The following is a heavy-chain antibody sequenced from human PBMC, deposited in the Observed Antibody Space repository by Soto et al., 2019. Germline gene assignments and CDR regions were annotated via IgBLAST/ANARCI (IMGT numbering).Heavy chain of an antibody. CDR2: IGTAGDT. D-gene: IGHD3-22*01. CDR3: ARAGYDSSGYYPLPDY. V-gene: IGHV3-13*01. J-gene: IGHJ4*02. Sequence: PGGSLRLSCAASGFTFSSYDMHWVRQATGKGLEWVSAIGTAGDTYYPGSVKGRFTISRENAKNSLYLQMNSLRAEDTAVYYCARAGYDSSGYYPLPDYWGQGTLVTVSS. CDR1: GFTFSSYD.